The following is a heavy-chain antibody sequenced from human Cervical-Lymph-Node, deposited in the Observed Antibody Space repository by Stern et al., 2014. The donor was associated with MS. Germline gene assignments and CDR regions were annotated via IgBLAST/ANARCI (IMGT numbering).Heavy chain of an antibody. CDR2: IQHSGVT. D-gene: IGHD3-9*01. J-gene: IGHJ4*02. CDR3: ARASYNVLTDYYMGLIDY. CDR1: RGSISTSDW. Sequence: VHLVESGPGLVEPSETLSLTCAVSRGSISTSDWGSWVRQSPGRGLEWIGEIQHSGVTTYNPSLKSRVTISLDKATNQFFLKISSVTAADTAVYYCARASYNVLTDYYMGLIDYWGQGTLVTVSS. V-gene: IGHV4-4*02.